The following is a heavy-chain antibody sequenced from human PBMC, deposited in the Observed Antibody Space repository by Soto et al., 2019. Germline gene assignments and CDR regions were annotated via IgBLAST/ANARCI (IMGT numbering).Heavy chain of an antibody. V-gene: IGHV4-59*01. CDR2: IYYSGST. CDR3: ATGKRRYCSGGSCFSYNWLDP. J-gene: IGHJ5*02. D-gene: IGHD2-15*01. CDR1: GGSISSYY. Sequence: PSETLSLTCTVSGGSISSYYWSWIRQPPGKGLEWIGYIYYSGSTNYNPSLKSRVTISVDTSKNQFSLKLSSVTAADTAVYYCATGKRRYCSGGSCFSYNWLDPWGQGTLVTVSS.